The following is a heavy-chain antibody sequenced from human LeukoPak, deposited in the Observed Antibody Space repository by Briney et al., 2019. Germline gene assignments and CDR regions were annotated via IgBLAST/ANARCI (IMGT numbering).Heavy chain of an antibody. Sequence: ASVKVSCKASGYTFSAYYMHWVRQAPGEGLEWMGWINPNSGSTKYAQKFQGRVTMTRDTSISTVYMELSSLRSDDTAVYYCARGGGTYHVDYWGQGTLVTVSS. D-gene: IGHD2-21*01. CDR3: ARGGGTYHVDY. V-gene: IGHV1-2*02. J-gene: IGHJ4*02. CDR1: GYTFSAYY. CDR2: INPNSGST.